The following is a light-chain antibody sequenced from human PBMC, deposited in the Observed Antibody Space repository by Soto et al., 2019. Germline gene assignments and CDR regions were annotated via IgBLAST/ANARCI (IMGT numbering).Light chain of an antibody. CDR2: DAS. Sequence: DIVLTQSPGTLSLSPGERATLSCRASQSLNSSYLAWYQQKPGQAPRLLIYDASSRATGIPDRFSGSGSGTDFTLTISRLEPEDSAVYYCHQYNSWPRGTFGPGTKVEIK. CDR3: HQYNSWPRGT. J-gene: IGKJ3*01. CDR1: QSLNSSY. V-gene: IGKV3-20*01.